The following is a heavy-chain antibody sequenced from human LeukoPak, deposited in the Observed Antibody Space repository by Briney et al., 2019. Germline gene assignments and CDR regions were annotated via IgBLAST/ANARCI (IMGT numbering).Heavy chain of an antibody. D-gene: IGHD3-16*02. CDR2: IYYSGNT. Sequence: SETLSLTCTVSGVSISSSNSYWGWIRQPPGKGLEWIGSIYYSGNTYYNASLKSQVSISIDTSKNQFSLRLTSVTAADTAVYYCAGTYVWGSYRYSLRDRDFDYWGQGTLVTVSS. CDR3: AGTYVWGSYRYSLRDRDFDY. CDR1: GVSISSSNSY. V-gene: IGHV4-39*01. J-gene: IGHJ4*02.